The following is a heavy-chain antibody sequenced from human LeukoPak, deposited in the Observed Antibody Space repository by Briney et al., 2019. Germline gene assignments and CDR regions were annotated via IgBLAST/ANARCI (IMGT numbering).Heavy chain of an antibody. V-gene: IGHV1-69*05. CDR2: IIPIFGTA. CDR1: GGTCSSYA. J-gene: IGHJ3*02. CDR3: ASWDYYDSSSYYRGAFDI. Sequence: SVKVSCKASGGTCSSYAISWVRQAPGQGLEWMGGIIPIFGTANYAQKFQGRVTITTDESTSTAYMELSSLRSEDTAVYYCASWDYYDSSSYYRGAFDIWGQGTMVTVSS. D-gene: IGHD3-22*01.